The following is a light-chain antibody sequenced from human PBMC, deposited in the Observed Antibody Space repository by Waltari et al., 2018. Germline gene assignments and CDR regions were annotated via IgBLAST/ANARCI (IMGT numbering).Light chain of an antibody. CDR3: AAWDDSLSAVV. CDR2: KSN. Sequence: QSVLTQPPPASGTPGQRVAVSCSGSTSNIGSSYVYWYQQLPGTAPKLPIFKSNQRPSGVPDRFSGSKSGTSASLAISGLRSEDEGDYFCAAWDDSLSAVVFGGGTQLTVL. CDR1: TSNIGSSY. J-gene: IGLJ2*01. V-gene: IGLV1-47*01.